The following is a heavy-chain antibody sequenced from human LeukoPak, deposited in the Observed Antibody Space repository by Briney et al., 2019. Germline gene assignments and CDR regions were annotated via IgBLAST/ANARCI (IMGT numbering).Heavy chain of an antibody. J-gene: IGHJ4*02. Sequence: SETLSLTCTVSGGSISSSSYYWGWIRQPPGKGLEWIGSIYYSGSTYYNPSLKSRVTISVDTSKNQFSLKLSSVTAADTAVYYCARSKLERPGHGGSADYWGQGTLVTVSS. V-gene: IGHV4-39*01. CDR1: GGSISSSSYY. D-gene: IGHD1-1*01. CDR3: ARSKLERPGHGGSADY. CDR2: IYYSGST.